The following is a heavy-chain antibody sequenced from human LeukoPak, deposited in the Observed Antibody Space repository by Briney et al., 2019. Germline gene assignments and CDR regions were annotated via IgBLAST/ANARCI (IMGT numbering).Heavy chain of an antibody. CDR2: IYHSGST. CDR3: ARYSRGRNGMDV. Sequence: SETLSLTCSVSGYSISSGYFWGWIRQPSGKRLEWIASIYHSGSTYYNPSLKSRVTISIDTSKNQFSLKLSSVTAADTAVYYCARYSRGRNGMDVWGQGTTVTVSS. J-gene: IGHJ6*02. D-gene: IGHD1-26*01. V-gene: IGHV4-38-2*02. CDR1: GYSISSGYF.